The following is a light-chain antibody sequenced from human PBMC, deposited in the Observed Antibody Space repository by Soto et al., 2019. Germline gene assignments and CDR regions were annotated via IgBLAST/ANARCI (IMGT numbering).Light chain of an antibody. CDR3: QQYGSSPT. Sequence: ENVLTQSPGTLSLSPGERATLSCRASQSVVSTSFVWYQQKPGQAPRLLIYGASSRANGFPDRFSGSGSGTDFTLTISRLEPEDFAVYYCQQYGSSPTFGGGTKVEIK. CDR1: QSVVSTS. CDR2: GAS. V-gene: IGKV3-20*01. J-gene: IGKJ4*01.